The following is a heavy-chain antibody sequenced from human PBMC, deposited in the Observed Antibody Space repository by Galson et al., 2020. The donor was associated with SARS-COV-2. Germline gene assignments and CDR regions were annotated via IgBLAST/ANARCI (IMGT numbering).Heavy chain of an antibody. Sequence: GESLKISCAASGFTFNSYALHWVRQAPGKGLEWVAVVSYDGTKKYYADSVKGRFTVSRDNSKNTLYLQMNSLRAEDTAVYYCAKWGERELFDDFDYWGQGTLVTVSS. V-gene: IGHV3-30-3*02. CDR2: VSYDGTKK. D-gene: IGHD1-26*01. CDR3: AKWGERELFDDFDY. CDR1: GFTFNSYA. J-gene: IGHJ4*02.